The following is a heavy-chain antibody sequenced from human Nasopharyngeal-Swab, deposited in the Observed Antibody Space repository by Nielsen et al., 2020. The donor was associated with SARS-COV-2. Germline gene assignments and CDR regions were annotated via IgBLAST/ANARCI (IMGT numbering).Heavy chain of an antibody. V-gene: IGHV4-34*01. CDR2: INHSGST. CDR1: GGSFSGYY. D-gene: IGHD4-23*01. CDR3: AREGNYDYGGNWYFDL. Sequence: SETLSLTCAVYGGSFSGYYWSWIRQPPGKGLEWIGEINHSGSTNYNPSLKSRVTISVDTSKNQFSLKLSSVTAADTAVYYCAREGNYDYGGNWYFDLWGRGTLVTVSS. J-gene: IGHJ2*01.